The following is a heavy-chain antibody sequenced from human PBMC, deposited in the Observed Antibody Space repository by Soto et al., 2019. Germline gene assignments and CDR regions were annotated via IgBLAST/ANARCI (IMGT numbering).Heavy chain of an antibody. CDR3: ARGNIVVVPAAIYYYYYYGMDV. D-gene: IGHD2-2*02. CDR2: INHSGST. J-gene: IGHJ6*02. V-gene: IGHV4-34*01. Sequence: QVQLQQWGAGLLKPSETLSLTCAVYGGSFSGYYWSWIRQPPGKGLEWIGEINHSGSTNYNPSLKRRVTISVDTSKNQCSLKLSSVTAADTAVYYCARGNIVVVPAAIYYYYYYGMDVWGQGTTVTVSS. CDR1: GGSFSGYY.